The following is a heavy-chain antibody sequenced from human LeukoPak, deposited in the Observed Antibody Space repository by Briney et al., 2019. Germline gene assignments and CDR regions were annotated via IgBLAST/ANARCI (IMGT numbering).Heavy chain of an antibody. J-gene: IGHJ4*02. V-gene: IGHV3-43*02. CDR3: ATGAPGQCLGDYFDY. Sequence: GGSLRLSCAAFGFTFDDYAMHWVRQAPGKGLEWVSLISGDGGSTYYADSVKGRFTISRDNSKNSLYLQMNSLRAEDTALYYCATGAPGQCLGDYFDYWGQGTLVTVSS. CDR1: GFTFDDYA. D-gene: IGHD6-19*01. CDR2: ISGDGGST.